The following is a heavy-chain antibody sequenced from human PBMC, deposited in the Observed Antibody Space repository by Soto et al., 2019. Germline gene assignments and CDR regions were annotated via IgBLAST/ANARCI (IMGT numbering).Heavy chain of an antibody. CDR3: ARDKGYSSSWYGGFDY. Sequence: SETLSLTCAVSGGSISSSNWWSWVRQPPGKGLEWIGEIYHSGSTNYNPSLKSRVTISVDKSKNQFSLKLSSVTAADTAVYYCARDKGYSSSWYGGFDYWGQGTLVTVSS. J-gene: IGHJ4*02. CDR1: GGSISSSNW. D-gene: IGHD6-13*01. CDR2: IYHSGST. V-gene: IGHV4-4*02.